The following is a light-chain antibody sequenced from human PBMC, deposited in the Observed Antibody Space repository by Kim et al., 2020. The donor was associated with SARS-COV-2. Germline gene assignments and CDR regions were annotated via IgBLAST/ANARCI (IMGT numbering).Light chain of an antibody. Sequence: SYELTQPPSVAVSPGQTASITCSVDKLGDKYACWYQQKQGQSPVLVIYQDSKRPSGIPERFSGSNSGNTATLTKSGTQTMDEADYYCQAWDSSTAVFGTGTKVTVL. V-gene: IGLV3-1*01. CDR1: KLGDKY. CDR3: QAWDSSTAV. J-gene: IGLJ1*01. CDR2: QDS.